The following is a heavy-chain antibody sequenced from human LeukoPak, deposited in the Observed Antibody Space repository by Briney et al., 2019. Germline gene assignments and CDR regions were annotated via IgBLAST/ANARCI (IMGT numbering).Heavy chain of an antibody. J-gene: IGHJ6*03. D-gene: IGHD1-14*01. CDR2: ISGSGGST. Sequence: GGSLRLSCAASGFSFSSYAMSWVRQAPGKGLEWVSAISGSGGSTYYADSVKGRFTISRDNSKNTLYLQMNGLRGEDTAVYHCAKTGFQHGDYYYYMDVWGTGTTVTVSS. V-gene: IGHV3-23*01. CDR1: GFSFSSYA. CDR3: AKTGFQHGDYYYYMDV.